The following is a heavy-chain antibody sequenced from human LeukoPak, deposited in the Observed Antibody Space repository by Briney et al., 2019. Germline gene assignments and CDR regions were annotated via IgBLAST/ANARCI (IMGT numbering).Heavy chain of an antibody. J-gene: IGHJ3*02. Sequence: SQTLSLTCAISGDSVSSNSAAWNWIRQSPSRGLEWLGRTYYRSEWYNDYAVSVKSRITINPDTSKNQFSLQLNSVTPEDTAVYYCARDQLACCGGDCYANHDAFDIWGQGTMVTVSS. CDR1: GDSVSSNSAA. CDR3: ARDQLACCGGDCYANHDAFDI. CDR2: TYYRSEWYN. V-gene: IGHV6-1*01. D-gene: IGHD2-21*02.